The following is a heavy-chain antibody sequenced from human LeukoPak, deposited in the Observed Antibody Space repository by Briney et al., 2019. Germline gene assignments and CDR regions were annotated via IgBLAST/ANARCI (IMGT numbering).Heavy chain of an antibody. D-gene: IGHD1-7*01. V-gene: IGHV3-23*01. CDR1: GFTFSSYA. CDR3: ARVDWNSGWFDP. J-gene: IGHJ5*02. CDR2: ISVSGGSK. Sequence: GGSLRLSCTASGFTFSSYAMSWVRQAPGKGLEWVSGISVSGGSKYYAESVKGRFTISRDNSKNTLYLQMNSLRAEDTAVYYCARVDWNSGWFDPWGQGTLVTVSS.